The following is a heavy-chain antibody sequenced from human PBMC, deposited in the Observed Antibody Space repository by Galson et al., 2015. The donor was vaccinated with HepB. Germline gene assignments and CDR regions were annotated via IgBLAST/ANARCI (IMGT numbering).Heavy chain of an antibody. V-gene: IGHV4-59*01. CDR2: MYYSGNT. Sequence: SETLSLTCTVSGDSITTYYWSWIRQPPGKGLEWIGYMYYSGNTIYNSYLKSRVTISRDTSKNQFSLKLSSVTAADTAMYYCARDPFGVVMGWFDSWGQGTLVTVSS. CDR1: GDSITTYY. D-gene: IGHD3-16*01. J-gene: IGHJ5*01. CDR3: ARDPFGVVMGWFDS.